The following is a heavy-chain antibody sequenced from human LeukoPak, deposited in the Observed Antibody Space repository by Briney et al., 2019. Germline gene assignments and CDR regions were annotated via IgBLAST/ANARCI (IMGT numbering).Heavy chain of an antibody. D-gene: IGHD3-9*01. J-gene: IGHJ4*02. CDR1: GYTFTSYG. CDR2: ISAYNGNT. V-gene: IGHV1-18*01. Sequence: WASVKVSCKASGYTFTSYGISWVRQAPGQGLEWMGWISAYNGNTNYAQKLQGRVTMTTDTSTSTAYMELRSLRSDDTAVYYCARDSSQLRCFDWLLSPGNYWGQGTLVTVSS. CDR3: ARDSSQLRCFDWLLSPGNY.